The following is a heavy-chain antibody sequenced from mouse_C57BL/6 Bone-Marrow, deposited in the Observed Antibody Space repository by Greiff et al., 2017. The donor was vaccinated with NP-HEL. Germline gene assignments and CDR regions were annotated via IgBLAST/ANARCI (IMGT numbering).Heavy chain of an antibody. CDR3: ARRVITTVVVHWYFDV. CDR2: ISNGGGST. V-gene: IGHV5-12*01. J-gene: IGHJ1*03. CDR1: GFTFSDYY. D-gene: IGHD1-1*01. Sequence: EVMLVESGGGLVQPGGSLKLSCAASGFTFSDYYMYWVRQTPEKRLEWVAYISNGGGSTYYPDTVKGRFTISRDNAKNTLYLQMSRLKSEDTAMYYCARRVITTVVVHWYFDVWGTGTTVTVSS.